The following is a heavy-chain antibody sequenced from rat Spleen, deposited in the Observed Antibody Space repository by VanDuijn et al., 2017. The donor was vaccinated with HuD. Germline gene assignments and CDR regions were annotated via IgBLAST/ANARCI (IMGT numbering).Heavy chain of an antibody. D-gene: IGHD1-6*01. CDR1: GSSLTSYN. J-gene: IGHJ1*01. V-gene: IGHV2-30*01. CDR3: ARFSYTTEVFWYFDF. Sequence: QVQLKESGPGLVQPSQTLSLTCTVSGSSLTSYNVHWIRQPTGKGLEWMGVIWTAGSTDYNSALKSRLSISRDTSKSQVFLKMNSLETEDTAMYFCARFSYTTEVFWYFDFWGPGTMVTVSS. CDR2: IWTAGST.